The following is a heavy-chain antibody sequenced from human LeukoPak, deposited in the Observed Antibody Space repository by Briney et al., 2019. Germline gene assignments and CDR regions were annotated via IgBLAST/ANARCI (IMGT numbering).Heavy chain of an antibody. CDR1: GFTFSSYA. J-gene: IGHJ6*02. V-gene: IGHV3-30-3*01. Sequence: QPGGSLRLSCAASGFTFSSYAMHWVRQAPGKGLEWVAVISYDGSNKYYADSVKGRFTISRDNAKNSLYLRMNSLRAEDTALYYCAKDNHRCSSTSCPHYYYGMDVWGQGTTVTVSS. D-gene: IGHD2-2*01. CDR2: ISYDGSNK. CDR3: AKDNHRCSSTSCPHYYYGMDV.